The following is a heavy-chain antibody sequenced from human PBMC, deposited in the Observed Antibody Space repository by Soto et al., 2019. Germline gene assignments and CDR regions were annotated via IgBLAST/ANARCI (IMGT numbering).Heavy chain of an antibody. J-gene: IGHJ4*02. CDR1: GGSISNYY. CDR3: ARTSPVAGGFDY. V-gene: IGHV4-59*01. Sequence: SETLSLTCTVSGGSISNYYWSWVRQAPGKRLEWIGYIYYTTNYNPSLKSRVTISADTSKNQISLKLTSVTAADTAVYYCARTSPVAGGFDYWGQGTLVTVSS. D-gene: IGHD6-19*01. CDR2: IYYTT.